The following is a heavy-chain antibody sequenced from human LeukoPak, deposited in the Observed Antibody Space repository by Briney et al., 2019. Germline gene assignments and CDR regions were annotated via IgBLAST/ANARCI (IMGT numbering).Heavy chain of an antibody. CDR1: GGSISSSSYY. CDR2: IYYSGST. J-gene: IGHJ4*02. V-gene: IGHV4-39*07. Sequence: SETLSLTCTVSGGSISSSSYYWGWIRQPPGKGLEWIGSIYYSGSTNYNPSLKSRVTMSVDASKNQFSLKLSSVTAADTAVYYCARGVDYDYVWGSYRLHYFDYWGQGTLVIVSS. CDR3: ARGVDYDYVWGSYRLHYFDY. D-gene: IGHD3-16*02.